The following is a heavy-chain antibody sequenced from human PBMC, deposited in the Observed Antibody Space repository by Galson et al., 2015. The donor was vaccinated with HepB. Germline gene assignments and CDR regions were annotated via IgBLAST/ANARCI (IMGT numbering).Heavy chain of an antibody. CDR1: TFSDYY. V-gene: IGHV3-11*06. D-gene: IGHD6-13*01. Sequence: TFSDYYMSWIRQAPGKGLEWVSYISSSSSYTNYADSVTGRFTISRDNAKNSLYLQMNSLRAADTAVYYCARETLIAAAGKSFDIWGQGTMVTVSS. J-gene: IGHJ3*02. CDR2: ISSSSSYT. CDR3: ARETLIAAAGKSFDI.